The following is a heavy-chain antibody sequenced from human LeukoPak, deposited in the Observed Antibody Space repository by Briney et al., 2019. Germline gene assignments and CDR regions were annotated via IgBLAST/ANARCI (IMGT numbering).Heavy chain of an antibody. CDR3: ARDTKYAFDN. CDR2: IGISSGNT. V-gene: IGHV3-48*01. CDR1: GVTFSSYS. Sequence: GGSLRLSCAASGVTFSSYSMNWVRQAPGKGLEWISYIGISSGNTKYADSVKGRFTISGDKAKNSVYLQMKSMRVEDTAVYYCARDTKYAFDNWGQGTLVTVSS. J-gene: IGHJ4*02. D-gene: IGHD2-2*01.